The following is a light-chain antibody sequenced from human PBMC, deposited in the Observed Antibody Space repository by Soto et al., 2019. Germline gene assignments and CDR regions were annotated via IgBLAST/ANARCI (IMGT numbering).Light chain of an antibody. Sequence: IQMTHSPSSVSASVLDRGTISCRASQGISRSLAWYQQKPGKAPKLLIYAASSLQSGVPSRFSGSGFGTDFTLTISSLQPEDSAIYYCQQADTFPITFGQGTRLEIK. V-gene: IGKV1D-12*01. CDR3: QQADTFPIT. CDR2: AAS. J-gene: IGKJ5*01. CDR1: QGISRS.